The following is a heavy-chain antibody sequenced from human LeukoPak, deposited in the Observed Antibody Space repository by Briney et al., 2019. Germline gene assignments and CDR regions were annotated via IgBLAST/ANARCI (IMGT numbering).Heavy chain of an antibody. CDR1: GLTFSTSS. CDR3: ARGYCSGGSCYSDY. V-gene: IGHV3-48*02. J-gene: IGHJ4*02. Sequence: GGSLRLSRAASGLTFSTSSMHWVRQAPGKGLEWVSYISRSSSTIYYADSVKGRFTISRDNAKNSLYLQMSSLRDEDTAVYYCARGYCSGGSCYSDYWGQGTLVTVSS. CDR2: ISRSSSTI. D-gene: IGHD2-15*01.